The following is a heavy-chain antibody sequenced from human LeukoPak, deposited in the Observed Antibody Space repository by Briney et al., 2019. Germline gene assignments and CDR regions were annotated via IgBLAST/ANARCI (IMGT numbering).Heavy chain of an antibody. J-gene: IGHJ6*02. CDR3: ARDRAVVVVAARYYYYGMDV. CDR2: IYSGGGT. V-gene: IGHV3-66*01. CDR1: GFTVSSNY. Sequence: GGSLRLSCAASGFTVSSNYMSWVRQAPGKGLEWVSVIYSGGGTYYADSVKGRFTISRDNSKNTLYLQMNSLRAEDTAVYYCARDRAVVVVAARYYYYGMDVWGQGTTVTVSS. D-gene: IGHD2-15*01.